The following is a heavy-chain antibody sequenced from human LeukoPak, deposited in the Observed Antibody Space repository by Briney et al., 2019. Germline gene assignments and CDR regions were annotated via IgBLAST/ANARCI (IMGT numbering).Heavy chain of an antibody. D-gene: IGHD2-2*01. V-gene: IGHV3-23*01. J-gene: IGHJ5*02. CDR2: ISGSGGST. Sequence: GGSLRLSCAASGFTFSSYAMSWVRQAPGKGLEWVSAISGSGGSTYYADSVKGRFTISRDNSKNTLYLQMNSLRAEDTAVYYCAKRDCSSTSCWGPTFDPWGQGTLVTVSS. CDR1: GFTFSSYA. CDR3: AKRDCSSTSCWGPTFDP.